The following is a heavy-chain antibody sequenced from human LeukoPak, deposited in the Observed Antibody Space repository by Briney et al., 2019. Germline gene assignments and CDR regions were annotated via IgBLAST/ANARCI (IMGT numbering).Heavy chain of an antibody. CDR3: ARSTYYYDSSGYLTYDAFDI. Sequence: GESLKISCKGSGYSFTSYWIGWVRQMPGKGLEWMGIIYPGDSDTRYSLSFQGQVTISADKSISTAYLQWSSLKASDTAMYYCARSTYYYDSSGYLTYDAFDIWGQGTMVTVSS. J-gene: IGHJ3*02. V-gene: IGHV5-51*01. CDR2: IYPGDSDT. CDR1: GYSFTSYW. D-gene: IGHD3-22*01.